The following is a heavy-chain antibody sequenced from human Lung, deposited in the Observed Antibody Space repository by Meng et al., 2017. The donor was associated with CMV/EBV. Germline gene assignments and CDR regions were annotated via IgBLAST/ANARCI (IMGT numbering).Heavy chain of an antibody. CDR3: ADLTKNPSGYHNGHSDF. CDR2: IYHSGRT. CDR1: SISNDKW. V-gene: IGHV4-4*02. D-gene: IGHD5-18*01. J-gene: IGHJ4*02. Sequence: SISNDKWGSWVRQPPGKGLEWIGEIYHSGRTNYSPSLKGRVTISVDKSKNQFSLSLSSVTAADTAVYYCADLTKNPSGYHNGHSDFWGQGILVTVSS.